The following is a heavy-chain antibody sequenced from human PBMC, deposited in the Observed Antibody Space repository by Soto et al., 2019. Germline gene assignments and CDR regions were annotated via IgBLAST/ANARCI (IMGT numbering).Heavy chain of an antibody. CDR1: GFTFATYT. Sequence: PGGSLRLSCAASGFTFATYTMNWVRQAPGKGLEWVSGIYGSGDSTFYADSVKGRFTISRDNSKNTLYLQMNSLRAEDTAVYYCAKDFYWNDVVFEFGFDPWGQGTLVTVSS. CDR2: IYGSGDST. CDR3: AKDFYWNDVVFEFGFDP. D-gene: IGHD1-1*01. J-gene: IGHJ5*02. V-gene: IGHV3-23*01.